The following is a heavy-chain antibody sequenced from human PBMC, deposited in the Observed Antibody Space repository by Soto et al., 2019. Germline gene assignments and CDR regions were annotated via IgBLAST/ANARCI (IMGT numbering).Heavy chain of an antibody. Sequence: SETLSLTCTVSGGSISSYYWSWIRQPPGKGLEWIGYIYYSGSTNYNPSLKSRVTISVDTSKNQFSLKLSSVTAADTAVYYCARVADWWFGESHYYMDVWGKGTTVTVSS. V-gene: IGHV4-59*01. J-gene: IGHJ6*03. CDR1: GGSISSYY. CDR3: ARVADWWFGESHYYMDV. CDR2: IYYSGST. D-gene: IGHD3-10*01.